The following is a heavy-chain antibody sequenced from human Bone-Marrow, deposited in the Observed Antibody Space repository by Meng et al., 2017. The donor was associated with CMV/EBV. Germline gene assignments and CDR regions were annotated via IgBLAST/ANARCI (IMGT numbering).Heavy chain of an antibody. CDR1: GFTFDDYG. J-gene: IGHJ6*02. Sequence: GESLKISCAASGFTFDDYGMSWVRQAPGKGLEWVSGINWNGGSTGYADSVKGRFTISRDNAKNSLYLQMNTLRAEDTALYYCVRDQFETGSYGMGVWGQGTTVTVSS. CDR2: INWNGGST. CDR3: VRDQFETGSYGMGV. D-gene: IGHD1-14*01. V-gene: IGHV3-20*04.